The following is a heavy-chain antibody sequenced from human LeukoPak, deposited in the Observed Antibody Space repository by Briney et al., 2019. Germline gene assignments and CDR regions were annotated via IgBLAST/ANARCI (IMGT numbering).Heavy chain of an antibody. CDR3: ARDGLRKSDNYYYGTDV. CDR1: GYTFSSYG. Sequence: GRSLRLSCAASGYTFSSYGMHWVGQAPGKGLEWVAVIWYDGSNKYYADSVKGRFTISRDNSKNTLYLQMNSLRAEDTAVYYCARDGLRKSDNYYYGTDVWGQGTTATVSS. CDR2: IWYDGSNK. V-gene: IGHV3-33*01. D-gene: IGHD3-16*01. J-gene: IGHJ6*02.